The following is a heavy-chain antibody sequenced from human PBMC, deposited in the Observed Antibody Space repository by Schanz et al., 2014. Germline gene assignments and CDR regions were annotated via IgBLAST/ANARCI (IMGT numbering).Heavy chain of an antibody. J-gene: IGHJ6*02. CDR1: GFTFSSYW. CDR3: AKDRQTTVNRVGYYYGMDV. V-gene: IGHV3-7*03. D-gene: IGHD4-4*01. CDR2: INLDGSGK. Sequence: EVQLVESGGGLVQPGGSLRLSCAASGFTFSSYWMHWVRQAPGKGLEWVANINLDGSGKIYLGSVRGRFTISRDDAKNSLYLQMNSLRAEDTALYYCAKDRQTTVNRVGYYYGMDVWGQGTTVTVSS.